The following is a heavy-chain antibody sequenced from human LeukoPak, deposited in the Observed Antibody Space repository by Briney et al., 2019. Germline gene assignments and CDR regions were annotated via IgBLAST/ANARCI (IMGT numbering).Heavy chain of an antibody. D-gene: IGHD1-26*01. V-gene: IGHV4-39*01. Sequence: SETLSLTCTVSGGPISSTNFYWGWIRQPPGKGLEWIGSVHSNGNSYYNPSLKSRVTISVDTSKNQFSLNLRSVTAADTAVYYCASHSGSGTYPTYWGQGPLVPVSS. CDR1: GGPISSTNFY. CDR2: VHSNGNS. J-gene: IGHJ4*02. CDR3: ASHSGSGTYPTY.